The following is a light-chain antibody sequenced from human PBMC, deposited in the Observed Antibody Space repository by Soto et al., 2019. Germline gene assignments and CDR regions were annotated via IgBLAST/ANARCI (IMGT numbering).Light chain of an antibody. V-gene: IGLV2-14*01. CDR3: SSYSDTNTLEV. J-gene: IGLJ1*01. CDR1: SSDVGGYNY. CDR2: EVS. Sequence: QSALTQPASVSGSPGQSITISCTGTSSDVGGYNYVSWFQQHPGKAPKLMIYEVSNLPSGVSNRFSGSKSGNTASLTISGLQAEDEADYYCSSYSDTNTLEVFGTGTKLTVL.